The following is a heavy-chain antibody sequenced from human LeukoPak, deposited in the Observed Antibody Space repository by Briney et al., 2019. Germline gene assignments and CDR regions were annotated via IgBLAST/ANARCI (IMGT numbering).Heavy chain of an antibody. CDR2: ISSSSSYI. CDR1: GFIFSSYS. J-gene: IGHJ4*02. V-gene: IGHV3-21*01. Sequence: GGSLRLSCTASGFIFSSYSMNWVRQAPGKGLEWVSSISSSSSYIYYADSVKGRFTISRDNAKNSLYLQMNSLRAEDTAVYYCARVTHHMVRGVIDYWGQGTLVTVSS. D-gene: IGHD3-10*01. CDR3: ARVTHHMVRGVIDY.